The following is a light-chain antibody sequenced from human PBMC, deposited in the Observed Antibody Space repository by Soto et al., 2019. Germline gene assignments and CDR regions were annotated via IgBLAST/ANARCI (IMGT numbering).Light chain of an antibody. J-gene: IGKJ1*01. V-gene: IGKV3-11*01. CDR3: HQRQSWPRT. Sequence: EFVLTQSPPTLSSFPGDRVTLSWRAGQLINTILAWYQHRPGQAPHLLIYQTSIRAAGIPASFSASGTGTDFTLTISDVQPEDFAVYYCHQRQSWPRTFGQGTKVDI. CDR2: QTS. CDR1: QLINTI.